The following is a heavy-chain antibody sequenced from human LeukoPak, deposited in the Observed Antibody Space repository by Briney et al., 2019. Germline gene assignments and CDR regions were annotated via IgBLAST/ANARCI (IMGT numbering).Heavy chain of an antibody. CDR1: GYSFTTYW. Sequence: GESLQTSCKGSGYSFTTYWIGWVRQMPGKGLEWMGIIYPGDSDTRYSPSFQGQVTISVDKSISTAYLQWSSLKASDTAMYYCARRTRNCTNGICYTSWFDPWGQGTLVTVSS. CDR2: IYPGDSDT. D-gene: IGHD2-8*01. V-gene: IGHV5-51*01. J-gene: IGHJ5*02. CDR3: ARRTRNCTNGICYTSWFDP.